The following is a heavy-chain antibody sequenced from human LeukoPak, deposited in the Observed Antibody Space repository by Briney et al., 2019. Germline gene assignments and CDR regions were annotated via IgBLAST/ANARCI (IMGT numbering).Heavy chain of an antibody. CDR1: GYTFTGYY. CDR3: AREDDAVTMGSAFDI. Sequence: ASVTVSCKASGYTFTGYYMHWVRQAPGQGLEWMGWINPNSGGTNYAQKFQGRVTMTRDTSISTAYMELSRLRSDDTAVYYCAREDDAVTMGSAFDIWGQGTMVTVSS. J-gene: IGHJ3*02. D-gene: IGHD4-17*01. V-gene: IGHV1-2*02. CDR2: INPNSGGT.